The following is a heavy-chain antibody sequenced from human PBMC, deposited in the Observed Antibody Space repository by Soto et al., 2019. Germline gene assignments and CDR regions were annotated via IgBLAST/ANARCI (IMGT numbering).Heavy chain of an antibody. CDR1: GGSISSSSYY. V-gene: IGHV4-39*01. D-gene: IGHD3-22*01. CDR2: IYYSGST. J-gene: IGHJ6*02. CDR3: ARRLYYDSSGFEGVGMDV. Sequence: SETLSLTCTVSGGSISSSSYYWGWIRQPPGKGLEWIGSIYYSGSTYYNPSLKSRVTISVDTSKNQFSLKLSSVTAADTAVYYCARRLYYDSSGFEGVGMDVLGQGTTVT.